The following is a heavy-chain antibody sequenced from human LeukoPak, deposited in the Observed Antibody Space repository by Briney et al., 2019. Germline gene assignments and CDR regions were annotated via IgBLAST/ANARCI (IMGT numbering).Heavy chain of an antibody. V-gene: IGHV4-34*01. CDR2: INHSGST. CDR1: GGSFSGYY. D-gene: IGHD3-3*01. CDR3: AGLGDFWSGYYDY. Sequence: SETLSLTCAVYGGSFSGYYWSWLRQPPGKGLEWIGEINHSGSTNYNPSLKSRVTISVDTSKNQFSLKLSSVTAADTAVYYCAGLGDFWSGYYDYWGQGTLVTVSS. J-gene: IGHJ4*02.